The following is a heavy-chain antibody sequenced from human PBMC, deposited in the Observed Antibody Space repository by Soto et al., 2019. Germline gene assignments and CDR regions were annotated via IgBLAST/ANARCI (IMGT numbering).Heavy chain of an antibody. V-gene: IGHV1-18*01. CDR2: ISGYNGDT. Sequence: ASVKVSCKASGYTFTRYGISWVRQAPGQGLEWMGWISGYNGDTTYAQKFQGRVTMTIDTSTSTAYMELRSLTSDDTAVYYCAKNGQPPYYYYGLDVWGQGTKVTVSS. J-gene: IGHJ6*02. D-gene: IGHD2-8*01. CDR3: AKNGQPPYYYYGLDV. CDR1: GYTFTRYG.